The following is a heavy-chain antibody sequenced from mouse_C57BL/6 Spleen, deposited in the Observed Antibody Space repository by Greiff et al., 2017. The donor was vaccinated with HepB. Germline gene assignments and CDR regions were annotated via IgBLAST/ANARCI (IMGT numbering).Heavy chain of an antibody. CDR1: GYTFTDYY. V-gene: IGHV1-26*01. CDR3: ARFYYYGSSSWFAY. J-gene: IGHJ3*01. Sequence: EVQLQQSGPELVKPGASVKISCKASGYTFTDYYMNWVKQSHGKSLEWIGDINPNNGGTSYNQKFKGKATLTVYKSSSTAYMELRSLTSEDSAVYYCARFYYYGSSSWFAYWGQGTLVTVSA. CDR2: INPNNGGT. D-gene: IGHD1-1*01.